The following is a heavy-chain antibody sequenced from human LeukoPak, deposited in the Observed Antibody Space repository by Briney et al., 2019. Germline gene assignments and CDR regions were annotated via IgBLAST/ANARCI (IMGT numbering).Heavy chain of an antibody. D-gene: IGHD3-9*01. Sequence: PSETLSLTCTVSGGSLSGSSSYWGWIRQPPGKGLGWLGSIYYSGSTYYNPSLKSRVTISVDTSKNQFSLKLSSVTAADTAVYYCARSYFDWLFIFDPWGQGTLVTVSS. J-gene: IGHJ5*02. CDR1: GGSLSGSSSY. V-gene: IGHV4-39*01. CDR2: IYYSGST. CDR3: ARSYFDWLFIFDP.